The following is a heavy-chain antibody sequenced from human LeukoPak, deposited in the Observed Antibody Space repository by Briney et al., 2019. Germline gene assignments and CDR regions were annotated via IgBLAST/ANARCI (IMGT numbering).Heavy chain of an antibody. D-gene: IGHD6-19*01. V-gene: IGHV3-30*04. CDR1: GFTFNGYA. J-gene: IGHJ4*02. CDR3: ARARFTNGWYFNRDY. Sequence: PGRSLRLSCAVSGFTFNGYAMHWVRQAPGTGLEWVALILSDGGNSHYADSVKGRFTISRDNSKNTLYLQMSSLRAEDTAVYYCARARFTNGWYFNRDYWGQGTLVTVSS. CDR2: ILSDGGNS.